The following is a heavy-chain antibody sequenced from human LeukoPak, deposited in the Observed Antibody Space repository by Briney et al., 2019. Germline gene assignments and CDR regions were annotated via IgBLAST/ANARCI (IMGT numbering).Heavy chain of an antibody. J-gene: IGHJ4*02. D-gene: IGHD3-9*01. CDR2: INASGGST. CDR3: ARGPRVLRYFDWLPSSFDY. Sequence: GASVKVSCKASGYTFTSYYMHWVRQAPGQGLEWMGIINASGGSTSYAQKFQGRVTMTRDTSTSTVYMELSSLRSEDTAVYYCARGPRVLRYFDWLPSSFDYWGQGTLVTASS. CDR1: GYTFTSYY. V-gene: IGHV1-46*01.